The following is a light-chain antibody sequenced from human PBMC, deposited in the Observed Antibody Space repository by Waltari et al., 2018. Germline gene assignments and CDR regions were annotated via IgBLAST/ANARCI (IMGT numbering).Light chain of an antibody. Sequence: QAVLTQPSSLSASPGASASLTCPLRSDINVCTYKIYWYQQKPGSPPQYLLRYKSDSDKQQGSGVPSRFSGFKDASANAGILLISGLQSEDEADYYCMIWHSSAVVFGGGTKLTVL. J-gene: IGLJ2*01. V-gene: IGLV5-45*03. CDR1: SDINVCTYK. CDR2: YKSDSDK. CDR3: MIWHSSAVV.